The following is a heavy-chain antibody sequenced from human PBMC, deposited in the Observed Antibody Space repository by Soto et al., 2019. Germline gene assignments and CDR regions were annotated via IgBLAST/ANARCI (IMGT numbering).Heavy chain of an antibody. V-gene: IGHV3-23*01. Sequence: EVQLLQSGGGLVQPGGSLRLSCTASGFTYSIYAMAWVRQAPGKGLEWVSAISGSGGETYYADSVKGRFTISRDNSKNTVYLQMTNLRAEDTAVYYCAKEIAVAVATPPEYWGQGTLVTVP. CDR1: GFTYSIYA. CDR2: ISGSGGET. D-gene: IGHD5-12*01. J-gene: IGHJ4*02. CDR3: AKEIAVAVATPPEY.